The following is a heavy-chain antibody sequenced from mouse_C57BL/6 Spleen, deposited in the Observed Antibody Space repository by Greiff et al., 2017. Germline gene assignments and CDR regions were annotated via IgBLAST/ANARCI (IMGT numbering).Heavy chain of an antibody. Sequence: VQLQQPGAELVKPGASVKLSCKASGYTFTSYWMQWVKQRPGQGLEWIGEIDPSDSYTNYNQKFKGKATLTVDTSSSTAYMQLSSLTSEDSAVYYCARRGRGITTVRDYAMDYWGQGTSVTVSS. D-gene: IGHD1-1*01. J-gene: IGHJ4*01. CDR1: GYTFTSYW. V-gene: IGHV1-50*01. CDR3: ARRGRGITTVRDYAMDY. CDR2: IDPSDSYT.